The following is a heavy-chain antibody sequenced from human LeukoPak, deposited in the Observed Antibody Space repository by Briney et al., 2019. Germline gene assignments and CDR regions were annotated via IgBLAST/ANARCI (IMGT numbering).Heavy chain of an antibody. Sequence: PSQTLSLTCTVSGGSISSGSYFWSWIRQPAGKGLEWIGRIYTSGTTNYNPSLKSRVTISVDTSKNQFSLKLSSVTAADTAVYYCARITMADNWFDPWGQGTLVTVSS. V-gene: IGHV4-61*02. CDR2: IYTSGTT. CDR1: GGSISSGSYF. D-gene: IGHD3-10*01. J-gene: IGHJ5*02. CDR3: ARITMADNWFDP.